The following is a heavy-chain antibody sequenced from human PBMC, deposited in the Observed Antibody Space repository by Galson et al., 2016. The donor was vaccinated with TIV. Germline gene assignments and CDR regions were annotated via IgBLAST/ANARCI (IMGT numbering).Heavy chain of an antibody. Sequence: SLRLSCAASGFTFSRYAMHWVRQAPGKGLEWLAVISFDASSKRYADSVKGRFTVSIDTSKDTLYLQVDTLRPEDTAVYYCVRDGSYYAGSGSPSMDVWGHGTAVSVSS. CDR2: ISFDASSK. CDR3: VRDGSYYAGSGSPSMDV. J-gene: IGHJ6*02. CDR1: GFTFSRYA. V-gene: IGHV3-30*04. D-gene: IGHD3-10*01.